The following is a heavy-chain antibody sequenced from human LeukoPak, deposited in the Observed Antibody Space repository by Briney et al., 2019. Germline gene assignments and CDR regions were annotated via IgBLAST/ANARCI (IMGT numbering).Heavy chain of an antibody. CDR3: AKDRGGSSQLGDAFDV. V-gene: IGHV3-9*01. J-gene: IGHJ3*01. CDR1: GFTFGNYG. Sequence: GGSLRLSCAASGFTFGNYGMSWVRQAPGKGLEWVAGISYSSGTIGYVDSVKGRFTISRDNAKNSLYLQMNSLRAGDTALYYCAKDRGGSSQLGDAFDVWGQGTMVSVSS. D-gene: IGHD2-15*01. CDR2: ISYSSGTI.